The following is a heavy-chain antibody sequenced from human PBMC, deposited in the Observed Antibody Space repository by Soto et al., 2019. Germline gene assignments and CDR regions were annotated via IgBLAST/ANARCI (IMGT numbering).Heavy chain of an antibody. CDR3: ARNFDY. CDR2: ISSSSSTI. CDR1: GFTFSSYS. V-gene: IGHV3-48*01. Sequence: GGSLRLSCAASGFTFSSYSMNWVRQAPGKGLEWVSYISSSSSTIYYADSVKGRFTISRDNAKNSLYLQMNSLRAEDTAVYYCARNFDYWGQGALVTVSS. J-gene: IGHJ4*02.